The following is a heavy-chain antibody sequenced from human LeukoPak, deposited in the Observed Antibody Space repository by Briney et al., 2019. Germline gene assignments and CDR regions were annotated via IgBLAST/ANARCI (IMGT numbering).Heavy chain of an antibody. CDR3: AHPENPYGDFGYFDY. CDR2: IYWDDDK. Sequence: SGPTLVNPTQTLTLTCTFSGFSLSTSGVGVGWIRQPPGKALEWLALIYWDDDKRYSPSLRSKLTITKDTSKNQVVLTMTDMDPVDTATYYCAHPENPYGDFGYFDYWGQGTLVTVSS. D-gene: IGHD4-17*01. CDR1: GFSLSTSGVG. V-gene: IGHV2-5*02. J-gene: IGHJ4*02.